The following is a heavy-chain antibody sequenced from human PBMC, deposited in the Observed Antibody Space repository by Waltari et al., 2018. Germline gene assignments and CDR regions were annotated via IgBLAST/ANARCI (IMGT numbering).Heavy chain of an antibody. D-gene: IGHD2-21*01. Sequence: EVQLVESGGGLVQPGGSLRLSCAASGFTFSSYAMSWVRQAPGKGLEWVAAISGSGGSTYYADSGKGRFTISRDNSKNTLYLQMNSLRAEDTAVYYCAREGVVSDAFDIWGQGTMVTVSS. CDR3: AREGVVSDAFDI. J-gene: IGHJ3*02. V-gene: IGHV3-23*04. CDR1: GFTFSSYA. CDR2: ISGSGGST.